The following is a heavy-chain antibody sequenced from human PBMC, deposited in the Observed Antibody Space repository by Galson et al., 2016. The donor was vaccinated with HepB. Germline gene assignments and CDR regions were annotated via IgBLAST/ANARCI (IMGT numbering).Heavy chain of an antibody. V-gene: IGHV1-24*01. D-gene: IGHD3-16*02. Sequence: SVKVSCKVSGFSLTDSSIHWVRQAPGKGLEWMGNFDPEDGETTYAQTFQGRVTMTEDTSTDTAYMALSSLTSEDTATYYCATSEHWFVYIGRPRYRNVFDYWGQGTMVTVSS. CDR1: GFSLTDSS. J-gene: IGHJ4*01. CDR2: FDPEDGET. CDR3: ATSEHWFVYIGRPRYRNVFDY.